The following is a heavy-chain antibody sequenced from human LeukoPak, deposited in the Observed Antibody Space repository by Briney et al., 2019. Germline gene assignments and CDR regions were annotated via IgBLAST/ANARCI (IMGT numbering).Heavy chain of an antibody. D-gene: IGHD3-10*01. CDR1: GFTFSRYA. J-gene: IGHJ4*02. Sequence: GRSLRLSCAASGFTFSRYAMHWVRQAPGKGLEWVAVISYDGSNEYYADSVKGRFTISRDSSENTLYLQMNSLRVEDTAVYYCAGVGYYSSGPFSYFDYWGQGTLVTVSS. V-gene: IGHV3-30-3*01. CDR2: ISYDGSNE. CDR3: AGVGYYSSGPFSYFDY.